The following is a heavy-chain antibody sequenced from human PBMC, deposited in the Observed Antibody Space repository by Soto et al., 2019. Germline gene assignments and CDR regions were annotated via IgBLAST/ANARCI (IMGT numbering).Heavy chain of an antibody. D-gene: IGHD3-16*01. CDR3: ARDSSSVLTWYFDL. CDR1: GYTFIDYY. CDR2: INPNSGGT. Sequence: GASVKVSCKASGYTFIDYYLYWVRQAPGQGLEWLGWINPNSGGTYYAQKFQGRVTLTRDTSISTAYMELSRLTSDDTAVYYCARDSSSVLTWYFDLWGRGTLVTVSS. V-gene: IGHV1-2*02. J-gene: IGHJ2*01.